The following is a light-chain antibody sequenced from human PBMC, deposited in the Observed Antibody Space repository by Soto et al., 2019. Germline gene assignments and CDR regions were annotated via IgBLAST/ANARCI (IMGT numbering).Light chain of an antibody. V-gene: IGKV2-28*01. CDR2: LGS. CDR1: QSLLHRDGYNY. CDR3: MQGLQALPT. J-gene: IGKJ3*01. Sequence: DIVMTQSPLSLPVTPGEPASISCRSSQSLLHRDGYNYLDWYVQKPGQSPLLLIYLGSKRASGIPDRLSGSGSGTDFKLKISRVEADDVGVYYCMQGLQALPTFGPGTQVHI.